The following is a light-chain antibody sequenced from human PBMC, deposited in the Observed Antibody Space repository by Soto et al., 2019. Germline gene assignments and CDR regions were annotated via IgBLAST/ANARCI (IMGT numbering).Light chain of an antibody. Sequence: QSVLTQPPSASGTPGQRVTISCSGSSSNIGTNTVHWYQQLPGTAPKLLIYSNNQRPSGVPDRFSGSKSATSASLAISGLQSEDEADYYCGAWHASLNGYVFGTGTKLTVL. CDR3: GAWHASLNGYV. J-gene: IGLJ1*01. V-gene: IGLV1-44*01. CDR1: SSNIGTNT. CDR2: SNN.